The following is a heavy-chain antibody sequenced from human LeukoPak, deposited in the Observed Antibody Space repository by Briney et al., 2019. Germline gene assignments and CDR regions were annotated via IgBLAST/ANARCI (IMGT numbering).Heavy chain of an antibody. Sequence: GGTLRLSCAASGFTFSSYGMSWVRQAPGKGLEWVSSISGSGGSTYYADSVKGRFTISRDNSKNTLYLQMNSLRAEDTAVYYCAKGRGWEASYYYYYMDVWGKGTTVTISS. V-gene: IGHV3-23*01. CDR2: ISGSGGST. J-gene: IGHJ6*03. D-gene: IGHD1-26*01. CDR3: AKGRGWEASYYYYYMDV. CDR1: GFTFSSYG.